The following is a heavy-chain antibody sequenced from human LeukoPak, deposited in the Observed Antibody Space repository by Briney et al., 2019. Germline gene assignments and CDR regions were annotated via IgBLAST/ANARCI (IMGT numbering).Heavy chain of an antibody. J-gene: IGHJ4*02. Sequence: ASVKVSCKASGYTFTGYYMHWVRQAPGQGVEGRGRINPNSGGTNYAQKFQGRVTMTRDTSISTAYMELSRLRSDDTAVYYCARDGRSNYDPEYYFDYWGQGTLVTVSS. V-gene: IGHV1-2*06. CDR2: INPNSGGT. CDR3: ARDGRSNYDPEYYFDY. D-gene: IGHD4-11*01. CDR1: GYTFTGYY.